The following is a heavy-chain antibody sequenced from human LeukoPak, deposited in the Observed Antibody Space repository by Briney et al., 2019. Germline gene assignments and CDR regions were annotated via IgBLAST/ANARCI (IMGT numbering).Heavy chain of an antibody. CDR1: GDSISSGDYY. CDR2: IYYSGST. CDR3: ARDLGIAATTDY. D-gene: IGHD6-13*01. V-gene: IGHV4-30-4*01. J-gene: IGHJ4*02. Sequence: PSQTLSLTCTVSGDSISSGDYYWSWIRQPPGKGLEWIGYIYYSGSTYYNPSLKSRVTISVDTSKNQFSLKLSSVTAADTAVYYCARDLGIAATTDYWGQGTLVTVSS.